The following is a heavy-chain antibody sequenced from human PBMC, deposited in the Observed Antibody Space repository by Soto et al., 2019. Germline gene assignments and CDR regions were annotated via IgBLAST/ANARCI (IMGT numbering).Heavy chain of an antibody. Sequence: ASVKVSCKVSGYTLTELSMHWVRQAPGKGLEWMGGFDPEDGETIYAQKFQGRVTMTEDTSTDTAYMELSSLRSEDTAVYYCATDRGWELIRNTRGMDVWGKGTTVTISS. D-gene: IGHD1-26*01. CDR2: FDPEDGET. CDR1: GYTLTELS. CDR3: ATDRGWELIRNTRGMDV. V-gene: IGHV1-24*01. J-gene: IGHJ6*04.